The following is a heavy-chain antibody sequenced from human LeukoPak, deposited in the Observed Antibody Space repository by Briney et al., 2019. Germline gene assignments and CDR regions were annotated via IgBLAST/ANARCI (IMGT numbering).Heavy chain of an antibody. CDR2: INAGNGNT. V-gene: IGHV1-3*01. D-gene: IGHD3-10*01. Sequence: ASVKVSCKASGYTFTSYAMHWVRQAPGQRLEWMGWINAGNGNTKYSQKFQGRVTITRDTSASTAYMELSSLRAEDTAVYYCARDEDNYYVSGSPPYRGSDHWGQGTLVTVSS. J-gene: IGHJ4*02. CDR3: ARDEDNYYVSGSPPYRGSDH. CDR1: GYTFTSYA.